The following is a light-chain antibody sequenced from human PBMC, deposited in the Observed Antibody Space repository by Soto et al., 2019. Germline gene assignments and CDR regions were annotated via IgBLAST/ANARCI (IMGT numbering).Light chain of an antibody. CDR3: QQYNNWPPTT. CDR2: GAS. J-gene: IGKJ1*01. V-gene: IGKV3-15*01. Sequence: EIVMTQSPATLSVSPGERATLSCRASQSVSINLAWYQQKPGQAPRLLIYGASTRATGIPARFSGSGSGIEFTLTISSLQSEDFAVYYCQQYNNWPPTTFGQGTKVDIK. CDR1: QSVSIN.